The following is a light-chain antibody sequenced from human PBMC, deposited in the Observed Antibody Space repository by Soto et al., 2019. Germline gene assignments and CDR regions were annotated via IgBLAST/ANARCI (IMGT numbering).Light chain of an antibody. CDR3: QQFGNSPWT. J-gene: IGKJ1*01. V-gene: IGKV3-20*01. CDR2: GAS. CDR1: QSVSSNY. Sequence: IVLTQSPGTLSLSPGERATLSCRASQSVSSNYLAWYQQKPGRAPRLLIYGASTRATGIPDRFSGRGSGTDFPLTISRLEPEDFAVYYCQQFGNSPWTFGQGTKVEIK.